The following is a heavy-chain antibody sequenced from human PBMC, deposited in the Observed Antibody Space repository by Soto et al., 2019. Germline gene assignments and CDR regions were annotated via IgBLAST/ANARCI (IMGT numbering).Heavy chain of an antibody. CDR2: ISAYNGNT. CDR1: GYTFTSYG. V-gene: IGHV1-18*01. D-gene: IGHD3-22*01. CDR3: AKGTYYYDSSGSRGGFDP. Sequence: QVQLVQSGAEVKKPGASVKVSCKASGYTFTSYGISWVRQAPGQGLEWMGWISAYNGNTNYAQKLQGRVTMTTDTSTRTAYMELRSLRSDDTAVYYCAKGTYYYDSSGSRGGFDPWGQGTLVTVSS. J-gene: IGHJ5*02.